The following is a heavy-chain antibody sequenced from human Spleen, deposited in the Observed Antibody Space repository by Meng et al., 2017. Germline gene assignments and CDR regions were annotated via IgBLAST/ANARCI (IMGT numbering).Heavy chain of an antibody. Sequence: PLQARGQGMVSASETLSSCCTVSGGFVSSGSCYWSWIRQHTGKGLEWIGYIYYSGSNNYNPPLKCRLTMSIATSKTFFSLKLTSVTATDMDVYSCARSQGPYSDYDLNSWGQGSLVTVSS. V-gene: IGHV4-61*03. CDR2: IYYSGSN. CDR3: ARSQGPYSDYDLNS. J-gene: IGHJ5*02. D-gene: IGHD5-12*01. CDR1: GGFVSSGSCY.